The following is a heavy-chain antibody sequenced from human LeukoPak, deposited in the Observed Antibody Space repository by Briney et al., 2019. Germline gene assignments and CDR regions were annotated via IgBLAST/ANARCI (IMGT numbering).Heavy chain of an antibody. CDR1: GFTFSSYG. Sequence: GGSLRLSCAASGFTFSSYGMHWVRQTPGKGPEWVSVIYSDGSTYYADSVKGRFTISRDNSKNTLYLQMNSLRAEDTAVHYCARHPYDSSRFIDYWGQGTLVTVSS. J-gene: IGHJ4*02. CDR3: ARHPYDSSRFIDY. D-gene: IGHD3-16*01. CDR2: IYSDGST. V-gene: IGHV3-53*01.